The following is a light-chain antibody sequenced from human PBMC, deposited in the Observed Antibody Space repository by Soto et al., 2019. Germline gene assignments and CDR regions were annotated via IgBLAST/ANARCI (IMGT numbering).Light chain of an antibody. CDR3: QQRNNWPPAT. CDR2: DAS. CDR1: QSVGRH. J-gene: IGKJ4*01. V-gene: IGKV3-11*01. Sequence: EIVLTQSPATLSLSPGERATLSCRASQSVGRHLAWYQQKPGQAPRLLIYDASNRATGVPARFSVSGSGPDFTLSISSLEPEDFAVYYCQQRNNWPPATFGGGTKVEIK.